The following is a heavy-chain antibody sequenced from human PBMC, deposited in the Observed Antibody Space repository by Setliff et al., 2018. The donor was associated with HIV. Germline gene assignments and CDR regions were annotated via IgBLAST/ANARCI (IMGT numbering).Heavy chain of an antibody. V-gene: IGHV4-4*07. CDR2: IYTSGST. CDR3: ARGGGYSGSDRQPFDY. D-gene: IGHD5-12*01. J-gene: IGHJ4*02. CDR1: VDAISRYD. Sequence: SLTCSVSVDAISRYDWSWIRQPAGKGLEWIGRIYTSGSTMYNPSLKSRVTISLDRSNNQLSLNLSSLTAADTAVYFCARGGGYSGSDRQPFDYWGQGSQVTVSS.